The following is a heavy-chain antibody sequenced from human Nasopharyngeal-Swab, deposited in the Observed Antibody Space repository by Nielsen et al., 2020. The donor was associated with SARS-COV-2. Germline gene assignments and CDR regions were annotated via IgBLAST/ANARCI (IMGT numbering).Heavy chain of an antibody. D-gene: IGHD3-3*01. CDR1: GGSISSGGYY. Sequence: SETLSLTCTVSGGSISSGGYYWSWIRQHPGKGLEWIGYIYYSGSTYYNPSLKSRVTISVDTSKNQFSLKLGSVTAADTSVYYCARDSGRSTIFGVVIIDAFDIWGQGTMVTVSS. CDR3: ARDSGRSTIFGVVIIDAFDI. V-gene: IGHV4-31*03. J-gene: IGHJ3*02. CDR2: IYYSGST.